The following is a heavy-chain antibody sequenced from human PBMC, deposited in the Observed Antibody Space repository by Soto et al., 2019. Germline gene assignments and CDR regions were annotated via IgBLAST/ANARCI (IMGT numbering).Heavy chain of an antibody. CDR1: GGSVSSQTHF. CDR3: AREDMSGTYYSES. J-gene: IGHJ4*02. Sequence: PSETLSLTCSVSGGSVSSQTHFWSWIRHAPGKVLEWIGYVYYSGTTTSNTSLKGRVTISADTSNNKIFLSLTSVTAADTAVYYCAREDMSGTYYSESWDPRTLVT. V-gene: IGHV4-61*01. D-gene: IGHD1-26*01. CDR2: VYYSGTT.